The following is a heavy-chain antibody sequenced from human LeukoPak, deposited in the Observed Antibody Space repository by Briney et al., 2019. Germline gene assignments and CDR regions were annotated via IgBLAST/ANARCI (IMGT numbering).Heavy chain of an antibody. CDR3: ATEPGYCSGGRCYGGWFDP. V-gene: IGHV4-34*01. Sequence: SQTLSLTRAVYGGSFSGYYWRWIRQAPGKGLEWIGELNHSGSTNYNPSLKSRVTISVDTPKEQLCLKLNSVTAADTAWYYCATEPGYCSGGRCYGGWFDPWGQGALVTVSS. CDR1: GGSFSGYY. CDR2: LNHSGST. D-gene: IGHD2-15*01. J-gene: IGHJ5*02.